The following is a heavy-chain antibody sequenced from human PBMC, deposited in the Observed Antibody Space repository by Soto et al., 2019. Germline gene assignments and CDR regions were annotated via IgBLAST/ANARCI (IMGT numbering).Heavy chain of an antibody. CDR1: GYTFSNYG. D-gene: IGHD2-2*01. Sequence: QVQLVQSGGEVKRPGASVKVSCKTSGYTFSNYGITWVRQAPGQPLEWLGWISLYSDGTNYAQKFQGRVSMTTATSTTTAYMELRSLRSDDTDVYYCARVVPGAEAWFGPWGQGTLVTVSS. CDR2: ISLYSDGT. CDR3: ARVVPGAEAWFGP. J-gene: IGHJ5*02. V-gene: IGHV1-18*01.